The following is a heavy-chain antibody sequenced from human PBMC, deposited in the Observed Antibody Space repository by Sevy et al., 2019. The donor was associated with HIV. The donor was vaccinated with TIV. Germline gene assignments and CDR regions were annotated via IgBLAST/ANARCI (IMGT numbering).Heavy chain of an antibody. J-gene: IGHJ4*01. D-gene: IGHD6-19*01. Sequence: GESLKISCKGSAYTFTTHWIGWVRQMPGKGLEWMGIMSPGDSDPRYSPSFQCQVTMSVDKSVSTAYLQWHSLETSDSAIYYCARLDSYSIGWSPRYSFDYWGHGTLLTVSS. CDR1: AYTFTTHW. V-gene: IGHV5-51*01. CDR3: ARLDSYSIGWSPRYSFDY. CDR2: MSPGDSDP.